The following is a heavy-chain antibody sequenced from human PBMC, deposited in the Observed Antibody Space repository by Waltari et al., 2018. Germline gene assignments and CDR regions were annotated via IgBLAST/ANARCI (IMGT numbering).Heavy chain of an antibody. CDR1: GFSFGDYA. Sequence: GQLVESGGGLVKPGRSLRLSCTASGFSFGDYAMSWFRQAPGKGLEWVGLIRGKAYGGTTDYAASVKGRVTISRDDSKRIAYLQMNSLKTGDTAVYHCSSTYYYGSGSYYLFDYWGQGTLVTVSS. D-gene: IGHD3-10*01. CDR2: IRGKAYGGTT. CDR3: SSTYYYGSGSYYLFDY. V-gene: IGHV3-49*05. J-gene: IGHJ4*02.